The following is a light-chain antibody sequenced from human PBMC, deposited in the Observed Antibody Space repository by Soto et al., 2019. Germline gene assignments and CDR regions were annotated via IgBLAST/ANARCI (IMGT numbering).Light chain of an antibody. Sequence: QPVLTQPPSASGTPGQRVTISCSGSSSNIGSNFGYWYQQLPGTAPKLLIYRNNQRPSGVPDRFSGSKSGTSASLAISGLRSEDEADYYCAAWDDSLSGPVFGGGTKVTVL. CDR2: RNN. CDR1: SSNIGSNF. V-gene: IGLV1-47*01. CDR3: AAWDDSLSGPV. J-gene: IGLJ2*01.